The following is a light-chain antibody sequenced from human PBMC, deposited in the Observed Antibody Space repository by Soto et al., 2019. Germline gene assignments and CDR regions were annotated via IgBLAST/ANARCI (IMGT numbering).Light chain of an antibody. V-gene: IGLV2-14*01. CDR3: SSYTSSSTLV. CDR1: SSDVGRYNS. J-gene: IGLJ2*01. Sequence: QSALTQPASVSGSPGQSITISCTGTSSDVGRYNSVSWYQQHPGKAPKLMIYDVSNRPSGVSNRFSGSKSGNTASLAISGLQAEDEADYYCSSYTSSSTLVFGGGTKLTVL. CDR2: DVS.